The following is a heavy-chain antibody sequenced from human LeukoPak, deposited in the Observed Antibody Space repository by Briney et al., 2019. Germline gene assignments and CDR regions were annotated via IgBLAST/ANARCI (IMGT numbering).Heavy chain of an antibody. CDR2: INAGNGNT. J-gene: IGHJ4*02. CDR3: ARGAYILGFCSSTSCSPSLSQASD. CDR1: GYIFTSYA. D-gene: IGHD2-2*01. V-gene: IGHV1-3*01. Sequence: ASAKVSCKASGYIFTSYAMHWVRQAPGQRLEWMGWINAGNGNTKYSQKFQGRVTITRDKSASTIYMDLSSLRSEDTAVYYCARGAYILGFCSSTSCSPSLSQASDWGQGTLVTVSS.